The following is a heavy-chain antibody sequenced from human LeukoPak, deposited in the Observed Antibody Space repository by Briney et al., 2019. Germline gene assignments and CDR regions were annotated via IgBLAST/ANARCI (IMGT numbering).Heavy chain of an antibody. CDR1: GFTFSTYW. Sequence: PGGSLRLSCAASGFTFSTYWMTWVRQAPGKGLEWVANIKLDGSEEYYGDSVKGRFTISRDNAKNSLYLQMSSLRAEDTAVYYSARDRSDYYDDSGYRPLEYWGQGTLVTVSA. CDR3: ARDRSDYYDDSGYRPLEY. CDR2: IKLDGSEE. J-gene: IGHJ4*02. V-gene: IGHV3-7*04. D-gene: IGHD3-22*01.